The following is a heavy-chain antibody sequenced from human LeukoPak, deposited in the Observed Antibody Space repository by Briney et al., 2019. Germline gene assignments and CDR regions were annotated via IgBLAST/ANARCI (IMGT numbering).Heavy chain of an antibody. Sequence: SETLSLTCTVSGDSISSYYWSWIRQPPGKGLEWIGYMYYSGSTSYNPSLKSRVTMSVDTSKNQFSLKLSSVTAADTAVYYCARDLCSSTSCYYFDYWGQGTLVTVSS. CDR1: GDSISSYY. CDR2: MYYSGST. J-gene: IGHJ4*02. CDR3: ARDLCSSTSCYYFDY. D-gene: IGHD2-2*01. V-gene: IGHV4-59*12.